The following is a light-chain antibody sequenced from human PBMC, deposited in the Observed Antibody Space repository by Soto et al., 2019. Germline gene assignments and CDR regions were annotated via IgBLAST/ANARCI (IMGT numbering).Light chain of an antibody. J-gene: IGKJ5*01. CDR1: QSVGRN. CDR2: GAS. V-gene: IGKV3-15*01. CDR3: QQYQNWPLIT. Sequence: ENVLTQSPGTLSLSPGERATLSCRASQSVGRNYLAWFQQKSGQAPRLLIYGASTRATGIPDRFSGSGSGTEFTLTISSLQSEDFADYYCQQYQNWPLITFGQGTRLEIK.